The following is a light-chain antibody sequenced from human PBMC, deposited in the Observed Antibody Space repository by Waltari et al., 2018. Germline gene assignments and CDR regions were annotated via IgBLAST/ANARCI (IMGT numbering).Light chain of an antibody. CDR2: KAS. V-gene: IGKV1D-16*01. J-gene: IGKJ3*01. CDR3: HQHNSPPPT. Sequence: QMTQSQSSLSASVRDRVTITCRASQDISTLLAWYQQKPGKAPKLLSYKASSLQSGVPSRFSGSGSGTYFPLTISSLQPEDFAPYHCHQHNSPPPTFGPGTKLDVK. CDR1: QDISTL.